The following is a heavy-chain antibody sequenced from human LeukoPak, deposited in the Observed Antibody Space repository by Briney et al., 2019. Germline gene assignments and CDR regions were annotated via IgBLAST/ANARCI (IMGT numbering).Heavy chain of an antibody. CDR1: GDRLSSNSAA. CDR3: ARDPVGGSTIFDY. V-gene: IGHV6-1*01. D-gene: IGHD1-26*01. Sequence: SQTLSLPCAISGDRLSSNSAAWNWIRPSPSRGLEWLGRTYYRSKWYYDYAVAVKSRISINPDTSKNQFSLQLSSVTPEDTAVYYCARDPVGGSTIFDYWGQGTPVTVSS. CDR2: TYYRSKWYY. J-gene: IGHJ4*02.